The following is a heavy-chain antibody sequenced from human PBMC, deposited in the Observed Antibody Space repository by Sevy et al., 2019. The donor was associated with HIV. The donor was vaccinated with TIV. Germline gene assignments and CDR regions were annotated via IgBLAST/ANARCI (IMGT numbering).Heavy chain of an antibody. J-gene: IGHJ5*02. V-gene: IGHV3-21*06. CDR3: AREGDRRPFDL. CDR1: GFTFRTYS. D-gene: IGHD2-21*01. CDR2: ISSSSTYT. Sequence: GGSLRLSCAASGFTFRTYSMNWVRQAPGKGLDWVSSISSSSTYTYYPDSVKGRFTISRDNAKNSVYLQMDSQRAEDTAVYYCAREGDRRPFDLWGQGILVTVSS.